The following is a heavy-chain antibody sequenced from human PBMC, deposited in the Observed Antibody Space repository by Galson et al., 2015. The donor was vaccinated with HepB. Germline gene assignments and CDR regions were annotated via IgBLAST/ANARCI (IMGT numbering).Heavy chain of an antibody. V-gene: IGHV1-69*02. Sequence: SVKVSCKASGGTFSSYTISWVRQAPGQGLEWMGRIIPILGIANYAQKFQGRVTITADKSTSTAYMELSSLRSEDTAVYYCARAPQGRDSSGYYFYFQHWGQGTLVTVSS. CDR3: ARAPQGRDSSGYYFYFQH. D-gene: IGHD3-22*01. CDR2: IIPILGIA. CDR1: GGTFSSYT. J-gene: IGHJ1*01.